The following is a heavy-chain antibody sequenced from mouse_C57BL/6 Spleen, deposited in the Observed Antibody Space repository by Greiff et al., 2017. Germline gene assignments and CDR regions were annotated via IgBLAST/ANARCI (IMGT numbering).Heavy chain of an antibody. CDR3: ARAGTLDSSGFAWFAY. CDR2: IYPGSGNT. J-gene: IGHJ3*01. CDR1: GYTFTDYY. Sequence: VQLQQSGAELVRPGASVKLSCKASGYTFTDYYINWVKQRPGQGLEWIARIYPGSGNTYYNEKFKGKATLTAEKSSSTAYMQLSSLTSEDSAVYFCARAGTLDSSGFAWFAYWGQGTLVTVSA. V-gene: IGHV1-76*01. D-gene: IGHD3-2*02.